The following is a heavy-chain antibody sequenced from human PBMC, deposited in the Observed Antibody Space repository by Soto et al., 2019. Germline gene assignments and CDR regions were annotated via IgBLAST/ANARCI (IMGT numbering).Heavy chain of an antibody. V-gene: IGHV4-61*01. CDR2: IYYSGST. Sequence: PSETLSLTCTVSGGSVSSGSYYWSWIRQPPGKGLEWIGYIYYSGSTNYNPSLKSRVTISVDTSKNQFSLKLGSVTAADTAVYYCASVDYDFWSGSDYWGQGTLVTVSS. J-gene: IGHJ4*02. CDR1: GGSVSSGSYY. CDR3: ASVDYDFWSGSDY. D-gene: IGHD3-3*01.